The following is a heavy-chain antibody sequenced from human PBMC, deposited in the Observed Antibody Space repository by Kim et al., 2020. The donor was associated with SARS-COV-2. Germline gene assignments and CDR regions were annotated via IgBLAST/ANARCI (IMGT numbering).Heavy chain of an antibody. D-gene: IGHD3-10*01. CDR1: GYNITTYW. V-gene: IGHV5-51*01. J-gene: IGHJ4*02. CDR2: IFPGDSAP. CDR3: ARRFYYHGSGSYFDY. Sequence: VESLKISCQVSGYNITTYWIAWVRQTPGKGLEWMGIIFPGDSAPRYSPPFEGQVTMSVDTSMSIAYLEWKSLKASDTATYFCARRFYYHGSGSYFDYWGQ.